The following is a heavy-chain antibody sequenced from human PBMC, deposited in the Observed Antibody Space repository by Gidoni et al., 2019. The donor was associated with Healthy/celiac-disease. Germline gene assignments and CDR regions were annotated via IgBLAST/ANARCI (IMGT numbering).Heavy chain of an antibody. V-gene: IGHV3-23*01. CDR3: AKDVSVVVPAAIRGQWLVPGFDY. CDR1: GFPFSSYA. D-gene: IGHD2-2*02. J-gene: IGHJ4*02. CDR2: ISGSGGST. Sequence: EVKLLESGGGWVQPGGSRRLSCAASGFPFSSYAMSWVRKAPGKGLEVVSAISGSGGSTYYADSVKGRFTISRDNSKNTLYLQMNSLRAEDTAVYYCAKDVSVVVPAAIRGQWLVPGFDYWGQGTLVTVSS.